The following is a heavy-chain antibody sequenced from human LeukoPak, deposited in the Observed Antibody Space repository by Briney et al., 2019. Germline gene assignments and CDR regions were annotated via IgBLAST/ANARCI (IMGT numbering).Heavy chain of an antibody. Sequence: PGGSLRLSCAASGFTLSSYGMHWVRQAPGKGLEWVAVISYDGSNKYYADSVKGRFTISRDNSKNTLYLQMNSLRAEDTAVYYCARGGGLDVWGQGATVTVSS. CDR2: ISYDGSNK. CDR3: ARGGGLDV. D-gene: IGHD3-16*01. J-gene: IGHJ6*02. CDR1: GFTLSSYG. V-gene: IGHV3-30*03.